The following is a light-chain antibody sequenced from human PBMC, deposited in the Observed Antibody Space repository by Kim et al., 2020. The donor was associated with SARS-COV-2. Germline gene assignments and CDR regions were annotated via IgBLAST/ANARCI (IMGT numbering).Light chain of an antibody. Sequence: EIVLTQSPGTLSLSPGERATLSCGASQSITNNYLAWYQQKPGQAPRLLIYDASSRATDISARFSGSGSGTEFTLTIRSLQSEDLAVYYCQQYNDWPLLTFGGGTKVDIK. J-gene: IGKJ4*01. CDR3: QQYNDWPLLT. CDR2: DAS. V-gene: IGKV3-15*01. CDR1: QSITNN.